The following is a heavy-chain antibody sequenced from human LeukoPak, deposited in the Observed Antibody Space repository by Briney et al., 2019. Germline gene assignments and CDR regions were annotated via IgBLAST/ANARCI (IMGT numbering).Heavy chain of an antibody. CDR2: IYSGGST. CDR1: GFTVSSNY. J-gene: IGHJ1*01. CDR3: ASMHSSGWYGYFQH. V-gene: IGHV3-66*01. Sequence: GGSLRLSCAASGFTVSSNYMSWVRQAPGKGLEWVSVIYSGGSTYYADSVKGRFTISRDNSKNTLYLQMNSLRAEDTAVYYCASMHSSGWYGYFQHWGQGTLVTVSS. D-gene: IGHD6-19*01.